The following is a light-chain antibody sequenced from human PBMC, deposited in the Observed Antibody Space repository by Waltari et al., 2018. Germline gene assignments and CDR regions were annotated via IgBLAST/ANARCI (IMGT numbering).Light chain of an antibody. CDR2: KVS. Sequence: VVMTQSPLSLPVTLGQPASISCRSSQSLVDSDGNTYLNWFQQKPGQSPRRLIYKVSSRDAWGPDRFRGSGSGTDFPITISRVEAEDVVVYYCMQGTHWPRTFGQGTKLEIK. CDR3: MQGTHWPRT. CDR1: QSLVDSDGNTY. V-gene: IGKV2-30*01. J-gene: IGKJ2*01.